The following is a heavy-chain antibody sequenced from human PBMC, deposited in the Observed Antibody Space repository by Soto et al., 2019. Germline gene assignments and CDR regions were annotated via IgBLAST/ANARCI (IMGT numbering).Heavy chain of an antibody. CDR2: IWYDGSNK. V-gene: IGHV3-33*01. Sequence: GGSLRLSCAASGFTFSSYGMHWVRQAPGKGLEWVAVIWYDGSNKYYADSVKGRFTISRDNSKNTLYLQMNSLRAEDTAVYYCERDPRDGYIDYWGQGTLVTVSS. CDR1: GFTFSSYG. CDR3: ERDPRDGYIDY. J-gene: IGHJ4*02. D-gene: IGHD2-21*01.